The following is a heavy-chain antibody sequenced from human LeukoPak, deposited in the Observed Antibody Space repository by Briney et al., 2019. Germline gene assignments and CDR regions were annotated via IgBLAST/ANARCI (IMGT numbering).Heavy chain of an antibody. CDR2: INPNSGGT. V-gene: IGHV1-2*06. CDR1: GYTFTGYY. D-gene: IGHD3-3*01. J-gene: IGHJ4*02. CDR3: ARDQWGRYDFWSGYSTSYYFDY. Sequence: ASVKVSCKASGYTFTGYYMHWVRQAPGQGLEWMGRINPNSGGTNYAQKFQGRVTTTRDTSISTAYMELSRLRSDDTAVYYCARDQWGRYDFWSGYSTSYYFDYWGQGTLVTVSS.